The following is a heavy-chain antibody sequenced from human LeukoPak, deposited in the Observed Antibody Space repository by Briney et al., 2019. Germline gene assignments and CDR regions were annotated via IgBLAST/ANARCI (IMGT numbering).Heavy chain of an antibody. J-gene: IGHJ4*02. CDR1: SVSITNYY. D-gene: IGHD3-10*01. V-gene: IGHV4-59*01. Sequence: KSSETLSLTCTVSSVSITNYYWSWIRQPPGKGLEWVGFIYYSGNTNYNPSLKSRVTISVDTSKNQFSLKLSSMTAADTAVYYCARGALLWFGDRMEYYFDYWGQGTLLTVSS. CDR2: IYYSGNT. CDR3: ARGALLWFGDRMEYYFDY.